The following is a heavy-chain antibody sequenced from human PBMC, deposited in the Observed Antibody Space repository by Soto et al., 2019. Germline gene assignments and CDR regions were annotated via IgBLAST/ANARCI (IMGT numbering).Heavy chain of an antibody. V-gene: IGHV1-3*01. Sequence: ASVKVSCKASGYTFTSYAMHWVRQAPGQRLEWMGWINAGNGNTKYSQKFQGRVTITRDTSASTAYMELSSLRSEDTAVYYCAREYYDFWSGYGYYYYGMDVWGQGTTVTV. CDR2: INAGNGNT. J-gene: IGHJ6*02. CDR3: AREYYDFWSGYGYYYYGMDV. D-gene: IGHD3-3*01. CDR1: GYTFTSYA.